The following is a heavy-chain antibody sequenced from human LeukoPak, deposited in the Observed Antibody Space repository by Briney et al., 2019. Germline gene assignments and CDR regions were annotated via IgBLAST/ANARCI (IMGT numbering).Heavy chain of an antibody. V-gene: IGHV4-34*01. D-gene: IGHD2-2*01. CDR2: INHSGST. CDR1: GGSFSGYF. Sequence: SETLSLTCAVYGGSFSGYFWSWIRQPPGKGLEWIGEINHSGSTNYNPSLKSRVTISVDTSKNQFSLKLSSVTAADTAVYYCARGDYCSSTSCYARVSGYYGMDVWGQGTTVTVSS. CDR3: ARGDYCSSTSCYARVSGYYGMDV. J-gene: IGHJ6*02.